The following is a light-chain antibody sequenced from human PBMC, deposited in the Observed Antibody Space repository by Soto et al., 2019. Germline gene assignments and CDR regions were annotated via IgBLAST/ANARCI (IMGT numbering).Light chain of an antibody. CDR3: SSYAPSRTLL. J-gene: IGLJ2*01. Sequence: QSALTQPASVSGSPGESITISCTGTSSDVGTYNLVTWYQQHPGRVPKLILYEGNKRPSGVSSRFSASKSGNTASLTISGLQAEDEADYICSSYAPSRTLLFGGGTKLTVL. V-gene: IGLV2-23*01. CDR1: SSDVGTYNL. CDR2: EGN.